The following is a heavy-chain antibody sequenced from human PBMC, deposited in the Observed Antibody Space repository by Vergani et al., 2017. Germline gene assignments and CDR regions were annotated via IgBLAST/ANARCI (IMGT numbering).Heavy chain of an antibody. CDR3: AREGIAANGVAEVLFDY. CDR2: INPNSGGT. CDR1: GYTFTSYY. V-gene: IGHV1-2*02. Sequence: QVQLVQSGAEVKKPGASVKVSCKASGYTFTSYYMHWVRQAPGQGLEWMGIINPNSGGTNYAQKFQGRVTMTRDTSISTAYMELSRLRSDDTAVYYCAREGIAANGVAEVLFDYWGQGTLVTVSS. D-gene: IGHD2-15*01. J-gene: IGHJ4*02.